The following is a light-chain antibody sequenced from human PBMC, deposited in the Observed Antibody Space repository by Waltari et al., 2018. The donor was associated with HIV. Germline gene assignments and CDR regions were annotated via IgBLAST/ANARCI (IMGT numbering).Light chain of an antibody. V-gene: IGKV3-15*01. CDR3: QQYNNWPPYS. CDR2: DAS. CDR1: QSVSSY. Sequence: IVLTQSPATLSLSPGERATLSCRASQSVSSYLAWYQQKPGQAPRLLIYDASTRATGIPARFSGSGSGTDFTLTISSLQSEDFAVYYCQQYNNWPPYSFGPGTKVEIK. J-gene: IGKJ2*03.